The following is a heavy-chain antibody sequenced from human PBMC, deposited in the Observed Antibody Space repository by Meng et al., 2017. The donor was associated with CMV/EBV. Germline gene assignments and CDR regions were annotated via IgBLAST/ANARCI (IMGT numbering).Heavy chain of an antibody. Sequence: LSLTGAASGFTFSSYAMSWVRQAPGKGLEWVSVIYSGGSSTYYADSVKGRFTISRDNSKNTLYLQMNSLRTEDTAVYYCAKDHPYYYGSGSYSGGYYFDYWGQGTLVTVSS. CDR3: AKDHPYYYGSGSYSGGYYFDY. V-gene: IGHV3-23*03. J-gene: IGHJ4*02. CDR1: GFTFSSYA. CDR2: IYSGGSST. D-gene: IGHD3-10*01.